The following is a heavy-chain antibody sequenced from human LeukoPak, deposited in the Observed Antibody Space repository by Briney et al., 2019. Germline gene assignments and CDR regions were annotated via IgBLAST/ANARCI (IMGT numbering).Heavy chain of an antibody. CDR2: FDPEDGET. J-gene: IGHJ6*02. V-gene: IGHV1-24*01. CDR1: GYTLTELS. CDR3: ATGKYSSGWYYYYGMDV. Sequence: GAPVKVSCKVSGYTLTELSMHWGRQAPGKGLEGMGGFDPEDGETISAQKFQGRVTMTEDTSTDTAYMELSSLRSEDTAVYYCATGKYSSGWYYYYGMDVWGQGTTVTVSS. D-gene: IGHD6-19*01.